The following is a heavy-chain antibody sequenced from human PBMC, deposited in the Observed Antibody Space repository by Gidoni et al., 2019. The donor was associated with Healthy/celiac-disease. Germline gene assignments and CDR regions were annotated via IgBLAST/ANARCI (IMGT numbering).Heavy chain of an antibody. CDR1: GFSLSNASMG. Sequence: QVTLKESGPVLVKPTETLTLTSTVAGFSLSNASMGVSWIRPPPGTALEWLAHISSNDEKSYSTSLKSRLPLSNDTSNSQVVLTMTNMDPVATATYYCSRIIVISGSQQLAHYYYYGMDVWGQGTTVTVSS. J-gene: IGHJ6*02. V-gene: IGHV2-26*01. CDR3: SRIIVISGSQQLAHYYYYGMDV. D-gene: IGHD6-13*01. CDR2: ISSNDEK.